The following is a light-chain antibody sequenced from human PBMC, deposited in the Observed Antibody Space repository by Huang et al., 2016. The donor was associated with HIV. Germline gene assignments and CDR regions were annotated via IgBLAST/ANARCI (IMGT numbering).Light chain of an antibody. J-gene: IGKJ2*01. V-gene: IGKV1-33*01. Sequence: IQMTQSPASLSAYVGDRVTISCQANQDIRSDLNWYQQKPGKAPRLLIYGASNLQAGVPSRFSGNGSGTDFTITISSLQSEDIATYYCQQYDSLYTFGHGTRLEIK. CDR3: QQYDSLYT. CDR1: QDIRSD. CDR2: GAS.